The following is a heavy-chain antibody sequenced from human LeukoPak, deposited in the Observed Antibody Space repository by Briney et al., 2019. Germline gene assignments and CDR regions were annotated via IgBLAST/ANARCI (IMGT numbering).Heavy chain of an antibody. CDR3: ARRTVTRDWYFDL. Sequence: GGSLRLSCAASGFTFSDYYMSWIRQAPGKGLEWVTYISSSGTTIYYADSVKGRFTISRDNAKNSLYLQMNSLRAEDTAVYYCARRTVTRDWYFDLWGRGTLVTVSS. D-gene: IGHD4-17*01. CDR1: GFTFSDYY. CDR2: ISSSGTTI. V-gene: IGHV3-11*01. J-gene: IGHJ2*01.